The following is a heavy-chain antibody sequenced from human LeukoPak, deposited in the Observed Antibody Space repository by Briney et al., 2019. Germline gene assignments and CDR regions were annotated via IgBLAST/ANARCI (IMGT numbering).Heavy chain of an antibody. CDR2: INSDGSST. J-gene: IGHJ5*02. Sequence: GGSLRLSCAASGFTFSSYWMHWVRHAPGKGLVWVSRINSDGSSTIYADSVKGRFTISRDSAKNTLYQQMNSLRAEDTAVYYCARGTGDSSGWYNWFDPWGQGTLVTVSS. V-gene: IGHV3-74*01. D-gene: IGHD6-19*01. CDR3: ARGTGDSSGWYNWFDP. CDR1: GFTFSSYW.